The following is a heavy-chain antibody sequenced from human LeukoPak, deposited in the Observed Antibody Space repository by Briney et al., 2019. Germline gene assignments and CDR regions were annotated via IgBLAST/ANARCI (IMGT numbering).Heavy chain of an antibody. D-gene: IGHD3-22*01. J-gene: IGHJ4*02. Sequence: SETLSLTCTVSGGSIGSYYWSWIRQPPGKGLEWIGYIYYSGSTNYNPSLKSRVTISVDTSKNQFSLKLSSVTAADTVVYYCARSSNYYDSSGYYYKTRRGYYFDYWGQGTLVTVSS. CDR2: IYYSGST. V-gene: IGHV4-59*01. CDR1: GGSIGSYY. CDR3: ARSSNYYDSSGYYYKTRRGYYFDY.